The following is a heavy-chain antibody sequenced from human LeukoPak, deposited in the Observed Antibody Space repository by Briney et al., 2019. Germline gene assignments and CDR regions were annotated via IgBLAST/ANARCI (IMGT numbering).Heavy chain of an antibody. V-gene: IGHV4-39*01. Sequence: SETLSLTCTVSGGSISGSSYYWGWIRQPPGKGLEWIGSIYYSGSTYYNPSLKSRVTISVDTSKNQFSLKLSSVTAADTAVYYCASWGWGDIVVVPAATDAFDIWGQGTMVTVSS. CDR2: IYYSGST. D-gene: IGHD2-2*01. J-gene: IGHJ3*02. CDR3: ASWGWGDIVVVPAATDAFDI. CDR1: GGSISGSSYY.